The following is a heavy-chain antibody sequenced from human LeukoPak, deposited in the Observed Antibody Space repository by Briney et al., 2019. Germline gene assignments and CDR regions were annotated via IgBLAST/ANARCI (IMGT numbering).Heavy chain of an antibody. CDR2: INHSGTT. Sequence: SETLSLTCAVYDGSFSGYHWTWIRQSPGKGLEWIGDINHSGTTNYNPSLKSRVTISVNTSKNQFSLKLSSVTAADTAVYYCARDYYDILTGYYYYYMDVWGKGTTVTISS. CDR1: DGSFSGYH. V-gene: IGHV4-34*01. J-gene: IGHJ6*03. CDR3: ARDYYDILTGYYYYYMDV. D-gene: IGHD3-9*01.